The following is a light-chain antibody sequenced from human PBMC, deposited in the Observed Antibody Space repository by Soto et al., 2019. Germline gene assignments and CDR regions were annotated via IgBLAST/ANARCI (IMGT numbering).Light chain of an antibody. J-gene: IGKJ5*01. Sequence: IVMTQSQATLSVSPGERATLSCRASQSVSSNLAWYQQKPGQAPRLLIYGASTRATGIPARFSGSGSGTEFTLTISSLQSEDFAVYYCQQYNNWPSITFGQGTRLEI. V-gene: IGKV3-15*01. CDR1: QSVSSN. CDR2: GAS. CDR3: QQYNNWPSIT.